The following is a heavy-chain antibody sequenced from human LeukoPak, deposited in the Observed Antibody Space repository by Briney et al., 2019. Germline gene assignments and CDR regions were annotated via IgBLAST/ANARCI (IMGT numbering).Heavy chain of an antibody. CDR2: ISYSGST. V-gene: IGHV4-39*01. Sequence: PSETLPLTCTVSGDSISSSRHSWGWIRQPPGKGLEWIGSISYSGSTYYNPSLKTRVTMSVDTSENQFSLKLSSVTAADSTVYYCVRIYCTSTSCYGDSYYGMDVWGQGTTVTVSS. J-gene: IGHJ6*02. CDR3: VRIYCTSTSCYGDSYYGMDV. D-gene: IGHD2-2*01. CDR1: GDSISSSRHS.